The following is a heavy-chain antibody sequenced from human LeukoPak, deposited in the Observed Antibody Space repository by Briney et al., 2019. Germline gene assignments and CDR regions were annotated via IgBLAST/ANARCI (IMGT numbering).Heavy chain of an antibody. CDR2: ISTSGTTI. Sequence: GGSLRLSCTASGFTFSDYYMTWIRQAPGKGLEWVSHISTSGTTIYYADSVKGRFTISRDNAKNSLFLQMNSLRADDTAVYYCARAMSIAARLQTIFDYWGQGTLVTVSS. CDR3: ARAMSIAARLQTIFDY. J-gene: IGHJ4*02. V-gene: IGHV3-11*01. CDR1: GFTFSDYY. D-gene: IGHD6-6*01.